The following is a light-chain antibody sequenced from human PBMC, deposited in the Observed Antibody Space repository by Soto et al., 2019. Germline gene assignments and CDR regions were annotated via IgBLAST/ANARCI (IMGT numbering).Light chain of an antibody. Sequence: QSVLTQPASVSGSPGLSITLSCTGTSSDVGGYNYVSWYQQHPGEAPKLMIYDVSNRPSGVSNRFSGSKSGNTASLTISGLQAEDEADYYCSSYTSSSTYVFGTGNKVTVL. CDR1: SSDVGGYNY. CDR3: SSYTSSSTYV. J-gene: IGLJ1*01. CDR2: DVS. V-gene: IGLV2-14*01.